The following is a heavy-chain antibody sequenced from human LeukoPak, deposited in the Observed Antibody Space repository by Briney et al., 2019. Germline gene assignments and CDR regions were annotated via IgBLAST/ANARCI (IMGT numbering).Heavy chain of an antibody. Sequence: VGSLRLSCAASGFTFSSYAMSWVRQAPGKGLEWVSVITGSDGSTYYADSVKGRFTISRDTSKNTLYLQMNSLRAEDTAVFYCAKPRGEEWLVGLYDAFDIWGQGTMVTVSS. V-gene: IGHV3-23*01. CDR1: GFTFSSYA. CDR3: AKPRGEEWLVGLYDAFDI. J-gene: IGHJ3*02. CDR2: ITGSDGST. D-gene: IGHD6-19*01.